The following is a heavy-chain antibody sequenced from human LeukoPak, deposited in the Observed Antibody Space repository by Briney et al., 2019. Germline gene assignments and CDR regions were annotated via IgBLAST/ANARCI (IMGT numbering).Heavy chain of an antibody. CDR2: INPNSGGT. Sequence: GASVKVSCKASGYTFTGNYMHWVRQAPGQGLEWMGWINPNSGGTNYAQKFQSRVTMTRDTSIGTAYMELNRLRSDDTAVYYCARGSYDSSDFGYFHHWGQGTLVTVSS. V-gene: IGHV1-2*02. J-gene: IGHJ1*01. CDR3: ARGSYDSSDFGYFHH. D-gene: IGHD3-22*01. CDR1: GYTFTGNY.